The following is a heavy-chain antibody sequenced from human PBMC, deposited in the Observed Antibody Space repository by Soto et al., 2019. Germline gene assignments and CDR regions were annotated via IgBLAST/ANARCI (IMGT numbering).Heavy chain of an antibody. CDR2: INPGSGGT. Sequence: QVPLVQSGAEVKMPGASVKVSCKASGYTFTAHFIHWVRQAPGQGLEWMGRINPGSGGTDYAPKSQGRVTMTKDTSISTAYMELSRLTSDDTAVYYCARDNGDYEFDYWGQGTLLTVSS. J-gene: IGHJ4*02. V-gene: IGHV1-2*02. CDR3: ARDNGDYEFDY. CDR1: GYTFTAHF. D-gene: IGHD4-17*01.